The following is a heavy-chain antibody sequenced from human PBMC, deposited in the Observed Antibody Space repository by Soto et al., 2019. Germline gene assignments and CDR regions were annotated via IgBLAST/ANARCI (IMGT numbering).Heavy chain of an antibody. D-gene: IGHD2-2*02. CDR1: GYTFTLFG. V-gene: IGHV1-18*01. J-gene: IGHJ4*02. Sequence: QVQLVQSGAEVKKPGASVKVSCTTSGYTFTLFGITWVRQAPGQGLEWMGWISPYKGDTKYAEKLEGRVTLTTDTSTDTAYMELTRLTSDDTAEYYCARGGQYRYFDYWGQGTLVTVSS. CDR3: ARGGQYRYFDY. CDR2: ISPYKGDT.